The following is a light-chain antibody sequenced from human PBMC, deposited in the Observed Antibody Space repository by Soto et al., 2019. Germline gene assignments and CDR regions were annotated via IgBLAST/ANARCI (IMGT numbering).Light chain of an antibody. Sequence: QSALTQPASVSGSPGQSITISCTGTSSDVGGYNYVSWYQQHPGKAPKLMIYDVSNRPSGVSNRFSGSKSGNTASLTISGLQAEDEADYYCSSYTSSSTGVFVGGTKLTVL. CDR2: DVS. V-gene: IGLV2-14*01. J-gene: IGLJ2*01. CDR1: SSDVGGYNY. CDR3: SSYTSSSTGV.